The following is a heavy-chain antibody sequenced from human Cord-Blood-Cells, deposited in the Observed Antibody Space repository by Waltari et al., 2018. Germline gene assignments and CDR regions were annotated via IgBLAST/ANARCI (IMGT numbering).Heavy chain of an antibody. CDR1: GGTFSSYA. CDR2: IIPIFGTA. V-gene: IGHV1-69*01. CDR3: AVVGARRGATIRWVVDY. Sequence: QVQLVQSGAEVTKPGSSVKVSCKASGGTFSSYAISWVRQAPGQGLEWMGGIIPIFGTANYAQKFQGRVTITADESTSTGYLGLSSRRSEGTAVYYCAVVGARRGATIRWVVDYWCQATLVTVSS. D-gene: IGHD5-12*01. J-gene: IGHJ4*02.